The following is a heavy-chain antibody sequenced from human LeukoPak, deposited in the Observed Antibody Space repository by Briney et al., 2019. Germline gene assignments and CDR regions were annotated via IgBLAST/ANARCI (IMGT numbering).Heavy chain of an antibody. CDR1: GYTFTGYY. D-gene: IGHD2-15*01. Sequence: ASVKVSCKASGYTFTGYYMHWVRQAPGQGLEWMGWINPNSGGTNYAQKFQGRVTMTRDTSISTAYMELSRLRSDDTAVYYCARSVGIVVVVAATRRWSDPWGQGTLVTVSS. J-gene: IGHJ5*02. CDR2: INPNSGGT. V-gene: IGHV1-2*02. CDR3: ARSVGIVVVVAATRRWSDP.